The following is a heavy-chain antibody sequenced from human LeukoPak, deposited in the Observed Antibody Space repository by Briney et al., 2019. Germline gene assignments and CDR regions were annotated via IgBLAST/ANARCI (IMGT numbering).Heavy chain of an antibody. CDR2: ISGRGGET. CDR1: GFSFSNYC. Sequence: GGSLCLSRPASGFSFSNYCISSARQAAGKGLQCLSGISGRGGETNYTESVKGRFTISRDNSKNTLYLQMNSLRAEDTAVYYCAKDYCALLWFGEFNRKYYFDYWGQGTLVTVSS. CDR3: AKDYCALLWFGEFNRKYYFDY. D-gene: IGHD3-10*01. V-gene: IGHV3-23*01. J-gene: IGHJ4*02.